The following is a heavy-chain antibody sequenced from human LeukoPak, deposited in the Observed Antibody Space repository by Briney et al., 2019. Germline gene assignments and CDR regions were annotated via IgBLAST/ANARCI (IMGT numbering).Heavy chain of an antibody. Sequence: ASVKVSCKASGGTFSSYAISWVRQAPGQGLEWMGGIIPIFGTANYAQKFQGRVTITTDESTSTAYMELSSLRSEDTAVYYCARVNDYGDYGRLDYWGQGTLVTVSS. V-gene: IGHV1-69*05. CDR2: IIPIFGTA. D-gene: IGHD4-17*01. CDR1: GGTFSSYA. J-gene: IGHJ4*02. CDR3: ARVNDYGDYGRLDY.